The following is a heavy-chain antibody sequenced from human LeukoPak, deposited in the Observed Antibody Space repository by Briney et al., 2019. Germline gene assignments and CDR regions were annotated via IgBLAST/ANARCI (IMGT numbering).Heavy chain of an antibody. CDR3: ARDASLYCSGDTCYWAFDN. D-gene: IGHD2-15*01. J-gene: IGHJ4*02. CDR2: IRGDGGKT. CDR1: GFPFSSYW. V-gene: IGHV3-7*01. Sequence: GGSLRHSCAASGFPFSSYWMSWVRQAPGKGPEWVANIRGDGGKTYYLDSVKGRFTISRDNAENSLFLQMNSLRTEDMAVYYCARDASLYCSGDTCYWAFDNWGQGTLVTVS.